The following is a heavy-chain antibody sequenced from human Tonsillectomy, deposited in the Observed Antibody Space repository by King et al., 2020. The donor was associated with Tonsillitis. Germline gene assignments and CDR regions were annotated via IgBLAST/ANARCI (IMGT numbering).Heavy chain of an antibody. CDR2: NYASGYT. J-gene: IGHJ4*02. D-gene: IGHD3-22*01. V-gene: IGHV4-4*07. CDR1: GGSISRYY. CDR3: ARDKGGSSSYYTPVDH. Sequence: VQLQESGPGLVKASETLSLTCTVSGGSISRYYWTWVRQPAGKGLEWIGRNYASGYTNYDPSLNGRVTMSVDTSKNQFSLRLSSVTAADTAVYYCARDKGGSSSYYTPVDHWGQGTLVTVSS.